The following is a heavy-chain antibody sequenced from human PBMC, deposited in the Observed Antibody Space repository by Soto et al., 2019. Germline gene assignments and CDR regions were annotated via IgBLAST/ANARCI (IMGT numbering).Heavy chain of an antibody. CDR3: ARDYGDGSGSYYARFDY. V-gene: IGHV1-69*06. J-gene: IGHJ4*02. CDR1: GGTFSSYA. CDR2: IIPIFGTA. Sequence: SVKVSCKASGGTFSSYAISWVRQAPGQGLEWMGGIIPIFGTANYAQKFQGRVTITADKSTSTAYMELSSPRSEDTAVYYCARDYGDGSGSYYARFDYWGQGTLVTVSS. D-gene: IGHD3-10*01.